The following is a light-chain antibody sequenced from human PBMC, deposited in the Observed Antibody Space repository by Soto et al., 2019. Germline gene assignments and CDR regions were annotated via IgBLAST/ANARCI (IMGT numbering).Light chain of an antibody. CDR3: QQYDDLPPYT. V-gene: IGKV1-33*01. CDR1: QDIRNH. J-gene: IGKJ2*01. CDR2: DAS. Sequence: DIQMTQSPSSLSASVGDRVTITCQASQDIRNHLNWYQQKPGKAPKLLIYDASNLEAGVPSRFSGSGSGTDFTFTISSLQPEDIATYYCQQYDDLPPYTFAQGTNLEIK.